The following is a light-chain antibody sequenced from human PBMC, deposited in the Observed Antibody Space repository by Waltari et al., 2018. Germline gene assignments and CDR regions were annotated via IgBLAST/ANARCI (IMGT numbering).Light chain of an antibody. V-gene: IGKV3-15*01. CDR1: QSVSSN. Sequence: EIVMTQSPATLSVSQGERATLSCRASQSVSSNLAWYQQKPGQAPTLLIYDASTRATGIPARFSGSGSGTEFTLTISSLQSEDFALYYCQQYHNWPPLTFGGGTKVEIK. CDR3: QQYHNWPPLT. CDR2: DAS. J-gene: IGKJ4*01.